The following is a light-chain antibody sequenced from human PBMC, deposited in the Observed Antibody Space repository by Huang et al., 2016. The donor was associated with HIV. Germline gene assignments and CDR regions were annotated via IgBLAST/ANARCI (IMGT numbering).Light chain of an antibody. J-gene: IGKJ5*01. CDR2: KIS. CDR3: MQGTHWPPIT. CDR1: QSLIYSDGNTY. Sequence: DVVLTQSPLSLPVTLGQPASISCWSSQSLIYSDGNTYLSWFQQRPGQSPRRLIYKISNRDSGGPDRFSGSGSGSDFKLKISKVEAEDVAVYYCMQGTHWPPITFGQGTRLEI. V-gene: IGKV2-30*01.